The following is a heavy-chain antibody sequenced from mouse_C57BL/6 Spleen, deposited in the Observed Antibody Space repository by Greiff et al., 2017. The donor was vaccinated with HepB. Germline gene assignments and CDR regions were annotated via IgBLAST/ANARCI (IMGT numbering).Heavy chain of an antibody. Sequence: QVQLQQPGAELVKPGASVKLSCKASGYTFTSYWMQWVKQRPGQGLEWIGEIDPSDSYTNYNQKFKGKATLTVDTSSSTAYMQLSSLTSEDSAVYYCARGDYDDRYYFDYWGQGTTLTVSS. CDR2: IDPSDSYT. CDR1: GYTFTSYW. D-gene: IGHD2-4*01. J-gene: IGHJ2*01. CDR3: ARGDYDDRYYFDY. V-gene: IGHV1-50*01.